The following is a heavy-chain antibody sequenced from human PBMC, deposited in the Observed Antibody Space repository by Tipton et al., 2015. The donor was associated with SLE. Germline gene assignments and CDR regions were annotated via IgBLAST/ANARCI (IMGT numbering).Heavy chain of an antibody. CDR1: GGSISSGDYY. CDR2: INHSGST. CDR3: ARDLGSSGSFDY. J-gene: IGHJ4*02. Sequence: TLSLTCTVSGGSISSGDYYWSWIRQPPGKGLEWIGEINHSGSTNYNPSLKSRVTISVNTSKNQFSLKLSSVTAADTAVYYCARDLGSSGSFDYWGQGTLVTVSS. V-gene: IGHV4-61*08. D-gene: IGHD6-13*01.